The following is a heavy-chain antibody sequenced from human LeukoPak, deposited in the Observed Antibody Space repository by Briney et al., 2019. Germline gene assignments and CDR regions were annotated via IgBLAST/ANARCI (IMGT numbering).Heavy chain of an antibody. D-gene: IGHD3-22*01. Sequence: ASVKVSCKASGYTFTDYYMHWVRQAPGQGLEWMGWINPNGGGTNYAQSFQGRVTMTRDTSISTAYMELSRLRSDDTAVYYCARQDYYDSTGLDYWGQGTLVTVSS. CDR1: GYTFTDYY. CDR3: ARQDYYDSTGLDY. J-gene: IGHJ4*02. CDR2: INPNGGGT. V-gene: IGHV1-2*02.